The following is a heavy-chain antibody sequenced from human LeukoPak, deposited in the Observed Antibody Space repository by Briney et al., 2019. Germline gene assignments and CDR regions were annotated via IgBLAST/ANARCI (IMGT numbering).Heavy chain of an antibody. V-gene: IGHV3-64D*09. D-gene: IGHD2-15*01. CDR3: VRGYSFGPYGMDV. CDR2: ISDSGGST. Sequence: GGSLILSCSASGFPFSSYAMHWVRQAPGKGLEYVSAISDSGGSTYYADSVKGRFTISRDNSKNTLYLQMSSLRAKDTAVYFCVRGYSFGPYGMDVWGQGTTVTVSS. CDR1: GFPFSSYA. J-gene: IGHJ6*02.